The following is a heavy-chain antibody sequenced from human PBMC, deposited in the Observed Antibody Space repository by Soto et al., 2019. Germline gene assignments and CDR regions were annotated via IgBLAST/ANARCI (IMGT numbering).Heavy chain of an antibody. CDR3: AKSPQGGDSYGWYFDY. Sequence: GGSLRLSCAASGFTFSSYAMSWVRQAPGKGLEWVSAISGSGGSTYYADSVKGRFTISRDNSKNTLYLQMNSLRAEDTAVYYCAKSPQGGDSYGWYFDYWGQGTLVTVSS. D-gene: IGHD5-18*01. J-gene: IGHJ4*02. V-gene: IGHV3-23*01. CDR2: ISGSGGST. CDR1: GFTFSSYA.